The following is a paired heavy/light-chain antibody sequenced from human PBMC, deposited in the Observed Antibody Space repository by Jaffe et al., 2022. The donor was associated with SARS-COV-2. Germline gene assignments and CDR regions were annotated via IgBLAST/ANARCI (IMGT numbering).Light chain of an antibody. CDR3: GSWDTSLSTLL. CDR2: DKN. J-gene: IGLJ3*02. V-gene: IGLV1-51*01. CDR1: SSNIGNNH. Sequence: QSVLTQPPSLSAAPGQTVTISCSGSSSNIGNNHASWYQQLPGTAPKLLIYDKNKRPSGIPDRFSGFKSGTSATLEITGLQTDDEAVYYCGSWDTSLSTLLFGGGTRLTVV.
Heavy chain of an antibody. CDR2: ISTYNGNT. CDR1: GYTFNLYG. Sequence: QVQLEQSGAEVKKSGASVRISCKASGYTFNLYGISWVRQAPGQGLEWMGWISTYNGNTNYAQKLQGRVTLTTDASTSTAYMELRSLRSDDTAVYYCARVRAGYAIGDWGQGTLVSVSP. J-gene: IGHJ4*02. V-gene: IGHV1-18*01. D-gene: IGHD2-8*01. CDR3: ARVRAGYAIGD.